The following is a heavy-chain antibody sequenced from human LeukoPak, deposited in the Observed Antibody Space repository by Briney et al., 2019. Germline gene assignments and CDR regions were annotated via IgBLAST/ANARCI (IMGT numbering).Heavy chain of an antibody. CDR3: AHYFDSSGYYGGWFDP. CDR2: ISDSGVNT. V-gene: IGHV3-23*01. J-gene: IGHJ5*02. CDR1: GFTFSNYA. D-gene: IGHD3-22*01. Sequence: SGGSLRLSCAASGFTFSNYAMTWVRQAQGKGLEWVSSISDSGVNTYYADSVKGRFTISRDNTKNTLYLQMNSLRAEDTAVYHCAHYFDSSGYYGGWFDPWGQGTLVTVSS.